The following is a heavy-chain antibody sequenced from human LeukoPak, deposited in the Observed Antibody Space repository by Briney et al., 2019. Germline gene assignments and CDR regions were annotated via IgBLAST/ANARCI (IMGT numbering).Heavy chain of an antibody. V-gene: IGHV3-21*01. CDR2: ISSSSSYI. D-gene: IGHD5-24*01. Sequence: GGSLRLSCAASGFTFSLYAMSWVRQAPGKGLEWVSSISSSSSYIYYADSVKGRFTISRDNAKNSLYLQMNSLRAEDTAVYYCAREGAEMATLNAFDIWGQGTMVTVSS. CDR3: AREGAEMATLNAFDI. CDR1: GFTFSLYA. J-gene: IGHJ3*02.